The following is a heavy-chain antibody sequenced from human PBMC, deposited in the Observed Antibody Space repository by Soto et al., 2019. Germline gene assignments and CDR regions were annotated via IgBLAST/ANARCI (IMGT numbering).Heavy chain of an antibody. CDR1: GFTFSSHA. CDR2: ISGSSGSS. Sequence: GGSLRLSCAASGFTFSSHAMSWVRQAPGKGLEVVSGISGSSGSSFYADSVKGRFTISRDNSKNTLYLQMNSLRAEDTAVYYCARYRSYFDYWGQGNLVTVSS. V-gene: IGHV3-23*01. D-gene: IGHD1-20*01. CDR3: ARYRSYFDY. J-gene: IGHJ4*02.